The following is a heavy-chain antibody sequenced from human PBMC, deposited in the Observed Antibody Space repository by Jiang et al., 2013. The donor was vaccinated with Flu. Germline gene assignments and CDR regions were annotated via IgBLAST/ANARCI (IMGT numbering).Heavy chain of an antibody. D-gene: IGHD3-22*01. CDR3: ARGPGMVDTSGLYFDY. CDR1: GGTFSSYT. Sequence: GAEVKKPGSSVKVSCKTSGGTFSSYTISWVRQAPGQGLEWMGRTIPVLGITKYAQKFQGRVTITADTTTNTVYVELSSLRPDDTAVYYCARGPGMVDTSGLYFDYWAREAWSPSPQ. J-gene: IGHJ4*02. V-gene: IGHV1-69*02. CDR2: TIPVLGIT.